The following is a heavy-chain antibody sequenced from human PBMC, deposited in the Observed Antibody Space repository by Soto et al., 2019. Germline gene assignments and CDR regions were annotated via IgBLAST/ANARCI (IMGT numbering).Heavy chain of an antibody. D-gene: IGHD3-10*01. CDR3: ARIWYYYGSGSLGWFDP. V-gene: IGHV1-69*01. Sequence: QVQLVQSGAEVKKPGSSVKVSCNASGGTFSSYAISWVRQAPGQGLEWMGGIIPIFGTANYAQKFQGRVTITADESTSTAYMELSSLRSEDTAVYYCARIWYYYGSGSLGWFDPWGQGTLVTVSS. J-gene: IGHJ5*02. CDR2: IIPIFGTA. CDR1: GGTFSSYA.